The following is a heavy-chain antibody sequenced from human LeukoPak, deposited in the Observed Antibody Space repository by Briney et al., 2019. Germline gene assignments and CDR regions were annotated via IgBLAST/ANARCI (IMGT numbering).Heavy chain of an antibody. Sequence: GGSRRLSCAASGFTFSSYGMHWVRQAPGKGLEWVEVIWYDGSNKYYADSVKGRFTISRDNSKNTLYLQMNSLRAEDTAVYYCAKDYYGPSGGIDYWGQGTLVTVSS. CDR1: GFTFSSYG. CDR3: AKDYYGPSGGIDY. V-gene: IGHV3-33*06. CDR2: IWYDGSNK. J-gene: IGHJ4*02. D-gene: IGHD3-10*01.